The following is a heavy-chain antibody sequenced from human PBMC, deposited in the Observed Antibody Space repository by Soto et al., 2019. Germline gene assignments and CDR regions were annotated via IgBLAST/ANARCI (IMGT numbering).Heavy chain of an antibody. CDR2: MSDDGSKK. CDR3: AKELRETGGYYFDC. J-gene: IGHJ4*02. D-gene: IGHD3-16*01. Sequence: QVQLVESGGGVVQPGRSLRLSCAASGFSFSKYGMHWVRQAPGKGLEWVAEMSDDGSKKYYGDSVKGRLTISRDNSKNTLYLLMDSLSPEDTAMYYCAKELRETGGYYFDCWGQGTLVTVSS. CDR1: GFSFSKYG. V-gene: IGHV3-30*18.